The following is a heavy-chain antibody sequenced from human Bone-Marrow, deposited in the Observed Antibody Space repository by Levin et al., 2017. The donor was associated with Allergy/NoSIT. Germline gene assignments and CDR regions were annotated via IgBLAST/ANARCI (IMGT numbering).Heavy chain of an antibody. CDR1: GYSFTSYW. Sequence: GESLKISCQASGYSFTSYWFGWVRQRPGKGLEWMGLIFPSDSDTRVSPSFQGQIIMSVDKSISTAYLQWSSLMVSDSAMYYCERRGSDGSNSFDYWGQGTLVTVSS. V-gene: IGHV5-51*01. CDR3: ERRGSDGSNSFDY. D-gene: IGHD4-23*01. J-gene: IGHJ4*02. CDR2: IFPSDSDT.